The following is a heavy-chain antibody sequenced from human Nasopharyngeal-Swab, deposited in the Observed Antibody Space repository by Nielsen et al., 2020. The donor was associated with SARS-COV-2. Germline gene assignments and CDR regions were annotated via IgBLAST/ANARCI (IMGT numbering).Heavy chain of an antibody. CDR1: GGTFSSYA. J-gene: IGHJ4*02. CDR2: IIPIFGTA. Sequence: SVQVSCKASGGTFSSYAISWVRQAPGQGLEWMGGIIPIFGTANYAQKFQGRVTITADESTSTAYMELSSLRSEDTAVYYCARGLPYYYDSSGYYLFDYWGQGTLVTGSS. D-gene: IGHD3-22*01. V-gene: IGHV1-69*13. CDR3: ARGLPYYYDSSGYYLFDY.